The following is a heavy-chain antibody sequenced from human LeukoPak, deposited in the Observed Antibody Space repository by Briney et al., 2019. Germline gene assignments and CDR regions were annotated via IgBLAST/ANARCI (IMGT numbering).Heavy chain of an antibody. CDR3: ATRLTSGWNGFDD. J-gene: IGHJ4*02. Sequence: GGSLRLSCAASGFTFISYWMTWVRQAPGKGLEWVASIRQDGSEKYYVDSVKGRFTISGDNAKNSLFLQMSSLRAEDTAVYYCATRLTSGWNGFDDWGQGTLVTVSS. D-gene: IGHD6-19*01. CDR2: IRQDGSEK. CDR1: GFTFISYW. V-gene: IGHV3-7*03.